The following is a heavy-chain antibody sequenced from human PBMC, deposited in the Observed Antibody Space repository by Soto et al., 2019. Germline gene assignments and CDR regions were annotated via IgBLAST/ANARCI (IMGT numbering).Heavy chain of an antibody. V-gene: IGHV3-33*01. CDR1: GFTFSSYG. Sequence: PGGSLRLSCAASGFTFSSYGMHWVRQAPGKGLEWVAVIWYDGSNKYYADSVKGRFTISRDSSKNTLYLQMNSLRAEDTAVYYCAREIRIAAAGTIYYYYYMDVWGKGTTVTVSS. D-gene: IGHD6-13*01. CDR3: AREIRIAAAGTIYYYYYMDV. CDR2: IWYDGSNK. J-gene: IGHJ6*03.